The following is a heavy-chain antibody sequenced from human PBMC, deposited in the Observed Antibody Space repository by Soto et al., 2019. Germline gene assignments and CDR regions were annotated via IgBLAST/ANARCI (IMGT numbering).Heavy chain of an antibody. CDR2: IYPGDSDN. CDR3: ARLNSSGFDAFDI. J-gene: IGHJ3*02. CDR1: GYSFTSYW. Sequence: GESLKISCKGSGYSFTSYWIGWVRQMPGKGLEWMGIIYPGDSDNRYSPSFQGQVTIAADKSISTAYLQWSSRKASDTAMYYCARLNSSGFDAFDIWGQGTMVTVSS. V-gene: IGHV5-51*01. D-gene: IGHD6-19*01.